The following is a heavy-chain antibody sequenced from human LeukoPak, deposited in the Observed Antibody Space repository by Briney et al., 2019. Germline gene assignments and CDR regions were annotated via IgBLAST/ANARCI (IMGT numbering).Heavy chain of an antibody. V-gene: IGHV1-69*13. J-gene: IGHJ6*03. Sequence: SVKVSCKASGGTFSSYAISWVRQAPGQGLEWMGGIIPIFGTANYAQKFQGRVTITADESTSTAYMELSSLRSEDTAVYYCAREVGGPAAIPRDYYYYYTDVWGKGTTVTVSS. D-gene: IGHD2-2*02. CDR1: GGTFSSYA. CDR3: AREVGGPAAIPRDYYYYYTDV. CDR2: IIPIFGTA.